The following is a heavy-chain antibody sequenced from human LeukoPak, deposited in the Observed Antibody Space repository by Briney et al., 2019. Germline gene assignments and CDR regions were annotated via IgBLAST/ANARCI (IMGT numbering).Heavy chain of an antibody. CDR2: ISSSSSYI. CDR1: GFTFSSYG. V-gene: IGHV3-21*01. D-gene: IGHD5-18*01. CDR3: AREGIPHAFDI. Sequence: GSLRLSCAASGFTFSSYGMHWVRQAPGKGLEWVSSISSSSSYIYYADSVKGRFTISRDNAKNSLYLQMNSLRAEDTAVYYCAREGIPHAFDIWGQGTMVTVSS. J-gene: IGHJ3*02.